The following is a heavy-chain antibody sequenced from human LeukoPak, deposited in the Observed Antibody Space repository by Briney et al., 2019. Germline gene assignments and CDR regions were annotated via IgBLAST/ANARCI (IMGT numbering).Heavy chain of an antibody. D-gene: IGHD3-16*01. CDR3: ARRFRGRDPEYYYYYMDV. CDR1: GYPFTSYW. Sequence: GESLKISCKGSGYPFTSYWIGWVRQIPGKGLEWMGIFCPGDSDTRYSPSFQGQVTISADKSISNSYLQWSSLKASHTAMYYCARRFRGRDPEYYYYYMDVCGKGTTVTV. CDR2: FCPGDSDT. J-gene: IGHJ6*03. V-gene: IGHV5-51*03.